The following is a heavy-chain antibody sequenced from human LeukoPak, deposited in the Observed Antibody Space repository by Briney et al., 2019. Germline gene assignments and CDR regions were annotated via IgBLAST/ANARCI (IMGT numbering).Heavy chain of an antibody. D-gene: IGHD1-26*01. Sequence: ASVKVSCEASRYTFTGYYMHWVRQAPGQGLEWMGWINPNSDGTNYAQKFQGRVTMTRDTSISTAYMELSRLRSDDTAVYYCARNGILDYWGQGTLVTVSS. CDR1: RYTFTGYY. V-gene: IGHV1-2*02. CDR2: INPNSDGT. J-gene: IGHJ4*02. CDR3: ARNGILDY.